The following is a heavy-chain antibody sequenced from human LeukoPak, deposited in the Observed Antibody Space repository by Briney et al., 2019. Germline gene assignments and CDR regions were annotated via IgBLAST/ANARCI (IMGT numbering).Heavy chain of an antibody. V-gene: IGHV3-30*04. CDR1: GFTFSSYV. J-gene: IGHJ3*02. Sequence: GRSLRLSCAASGFTFSSYVMHWVRQAPGKGLEWVAVLSYHGSNKHYADSVKGRFIISRDNSKSTLYLQMNSLTTEDTAVYYCARGDFRLEMSTTIAFDIWGQGTMVTVSS. CDR2: LSYHGSNK. CDR3: ARGDFRLEMSTTIAFDI. D-gene: IGHD1-1*01.